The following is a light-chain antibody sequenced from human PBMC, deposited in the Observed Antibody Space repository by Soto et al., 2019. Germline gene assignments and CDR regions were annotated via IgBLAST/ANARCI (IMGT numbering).Light chain of an antibody. CDR2: NAS. CDR3: IHDHYWPYT. CDR1: QSRVNSDGSTN. J-gene: IGKJ2*01. V-gene: IGKV2-30*01. Sequence: EVALSPSPLSLPFTLGQPASICCRPSQSRVNSDGSTNLNWFQRRPGQSPRRLIYNASTRASGVPDRFSGSGSGTDFTLTISSLQSEDVGVYYCIHDHYWPYTFGQGTKVDIK.